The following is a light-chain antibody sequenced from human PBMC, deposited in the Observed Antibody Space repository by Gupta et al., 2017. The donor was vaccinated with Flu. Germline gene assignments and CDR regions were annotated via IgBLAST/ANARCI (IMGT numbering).Light chain of an antibody. CDR1: QSVSSSS. CDR3: QLYGNSPMYT. Sequence: EIVLTQSPGTLSLSPGETATLSCRASQSVSSSSLAWYQHKPGQAPRLLIYGASSRATGIPDRFSGSGSGTDFTLTISRLEPEDFAVYYCQLYGNSPMYTFGQGTKLEIK. V-gene: IGKV3-20*01. J-gene: IGKJ2*01. CDR2: GAS.